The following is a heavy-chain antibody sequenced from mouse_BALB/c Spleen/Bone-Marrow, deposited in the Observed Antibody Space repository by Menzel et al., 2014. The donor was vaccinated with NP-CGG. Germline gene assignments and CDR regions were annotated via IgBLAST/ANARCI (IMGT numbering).Heavy chain of an antibody. CDR2: IDPSDSET. CDR3: ARSRYGSYYGY. J-gene: IGHJ2*01. D-gene: IGHD1-1*01. CDR1: GYTFTSYW. Sequence: VQLQQSGAELVKPGAPVKLSCKASGYTFTSYWMNWIKQRPGRGLEWIGRIDPSDSETHHNQKFKDKATLTVDKSSSTAYMQLSSLTSEDSAVYFCARSRYGSYYGYWGQGTPLTVSS. V-gene: IGHV1-69*02.